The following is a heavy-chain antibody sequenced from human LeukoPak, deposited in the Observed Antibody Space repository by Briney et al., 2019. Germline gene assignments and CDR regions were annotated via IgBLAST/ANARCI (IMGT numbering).Heavy chain of an antibody. J-gene: IGHJ4*02. D-gene: IGHD6-13*01. CDR1: GFTFSTYG. V-gene: IGHV3-23*01. CDR2: ISGSGDST. Sequence: GGSLRLSCAASGFTFSTYGMSWVRQAPGKGLEWVSAISGSGDSTYYADSVKGRFTISRDNSKNTLSLQMNSLRAEDMAVYYCASPYSSRWYELCYWGQGTLVTVSS. CDR3: ASPYSSRWYELCY.